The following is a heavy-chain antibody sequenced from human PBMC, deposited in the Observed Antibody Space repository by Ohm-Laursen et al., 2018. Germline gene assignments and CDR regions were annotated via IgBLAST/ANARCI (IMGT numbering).Heavy chain of an antibody. CDR2: ISWNSGSI. CDR1: GFTFADYA. Sequence: SLRLSCAASGFTFADYAMHWVRQAPGKGLEWVSGISWNSGSIGYADSVKGRFTISRDNAKNSLYLQMNSLRAEDTALYYCAKDFTEYSSSSPFDYWGQGTLVTVSS. J-gene: IGHJ4*02. CDR3: AKDFTEYSSSSPFDY. V-gene: IGHV3-9*01. D-gene: IGHD6-6*01.